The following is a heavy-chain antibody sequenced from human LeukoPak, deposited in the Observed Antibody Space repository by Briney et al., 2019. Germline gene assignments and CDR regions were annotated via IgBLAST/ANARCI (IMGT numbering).Heavy chain of an antibody. CDR1: GFTFSSYA. Sequence: GGSLRLSCAASGFTFSSYAMSWVRQAPGKGLEWVSVLSDSGATTYYADSVKGRFTISRDNSKNTLYLQTNSLRAEDTAVYYCAKGGSYYDTRPYTDYWGQGTLVTVSS. D-gene: IGHD3-22*01. J-gene: IGHJ4*02. V-gene: IGHV3-23*01. CDR3: AKGGSYYDTRPYTDY. CDR2: LSDSGATT.